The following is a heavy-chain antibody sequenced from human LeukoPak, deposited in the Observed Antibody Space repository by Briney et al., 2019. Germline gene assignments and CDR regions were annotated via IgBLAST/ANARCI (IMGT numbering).Heavy chain of an antibody. CDR2: ISTSSSYI. D-gene: IGHD5-24*01. J-gene: IGHJ4*02. V-gene: IGHV3-21*01. Sequence: GGSLRLSCAASGFTFSSYSMNWVRQAPGKGLELVSSISTSSSYIYYADSVKGRFTISRDNAKNSLFLQMNSLRAEDTAVYYCARPRGNVEMATIPFDYWGQGTLVTVSS. CDR3: ARPRGNVEMATIPFDY. CDR1: GFTFSSYS.